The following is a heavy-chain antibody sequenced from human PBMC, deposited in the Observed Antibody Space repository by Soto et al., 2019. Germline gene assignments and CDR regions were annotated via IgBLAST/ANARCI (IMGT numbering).Heavy chain of an antibody. V-gene: IGHV1-18*01. CDR2: ISAYNGNT. CDR3: ARVGIVVVPAAMFPGWFDP. J-gene: IGHJ5*02. D-gene: IGHD2-2*01. CDR1: GYTFTSYG. Sequence: VQLVQSGAEVKKPGASVKVSCKASGYTFTSYGISWVRQAPGQGLEWMGWISAYNGNTNYAQKLQGRVTMTTDTSTSTAYMELRSLRSDDTAVYYCARVGIVVVPAAMFPGWFDPWGQGTLVTVSS.